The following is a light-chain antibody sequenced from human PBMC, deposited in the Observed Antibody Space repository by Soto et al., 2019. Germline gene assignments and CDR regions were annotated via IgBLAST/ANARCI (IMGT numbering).Light chain of an antibody. V-gene: IGLV2-8*02. Sequence: QSVLTQPPSASRSPGQSVTISCTGTSSDVGGYDFVSWYQQHPGEAPKLMIYEVNKRPSGVPDRFSGSKSGNTASLTVSGLQAEDEADYYCSAYAGSNNYVFGTGTKLTVL. J-gene: IGLJ1*01. CDR3: SAYAGSNNYV. CDR2: EVN. CDR1: SSDVGGYDF.